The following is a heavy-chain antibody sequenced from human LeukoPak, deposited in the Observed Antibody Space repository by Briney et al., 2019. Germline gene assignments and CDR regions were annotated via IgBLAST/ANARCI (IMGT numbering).Heavy chain of an antibody. CDR1: GFTFSRYS. CDR2: ISTSSSYI. D-gene: IGHD3-10*01. J-gene: IGHJ5*02. V-gene: IGHV3-21*04. Sequence: GGSLRLSCAASGFTFSRYSMNWVRQAPGKGLEWVSSISTSSSYIYYADSVKGRFTISRDNSKNTLYLQMNSLRAEDTAVYYCAKAPVLLWFGERDWFDPWGQGTLVTVSS. CDR3: AKAPVLLWFGERDWFDP.